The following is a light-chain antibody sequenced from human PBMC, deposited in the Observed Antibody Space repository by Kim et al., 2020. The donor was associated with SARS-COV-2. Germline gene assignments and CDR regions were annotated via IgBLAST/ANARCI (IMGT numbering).Light chain of an antibody. CDR1: QGVGRA. J-gene: IGKJ4*01. CDR3: QQFKSFPLT. CDR2: DVS. Sequence: ASVGDRVTVTCRASQGVGRALAWYQQMPGKAPKLLIYDVSKLESGVPSRFSGSGSETDFTLTISSLQPEDFATYYCQQFKSFPLTFGGGTKVDIK. V-gene: IGKV1-13*02.